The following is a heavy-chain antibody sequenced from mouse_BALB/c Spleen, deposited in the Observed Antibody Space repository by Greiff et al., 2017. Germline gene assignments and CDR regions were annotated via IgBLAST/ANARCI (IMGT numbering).Heavy chain of an antibody. J-gene: IGHJ4*01. CDR3: ARVYYGVDY. CDR2: IDPANGNT. Sequence: EVQVVESGAELVKPGASVKLSCTASGFNIKDTYMHWVKQRPEQGLEWIGRIDPANGNTKYDPKFQGKATITADTSSSTAYLQLSSLTSEDTAVYYCARVYYGVDYWGQGTSVTVSS. CDR1: GFNIKDTY. V-gene: IGHV14-3*02.